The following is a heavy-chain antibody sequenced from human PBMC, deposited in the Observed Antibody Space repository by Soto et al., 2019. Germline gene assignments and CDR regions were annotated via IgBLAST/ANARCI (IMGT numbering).Heavy chain of an antibody. J-gene: IGHJ6*03. D-gene: IGHD6-13*01. V-gene: IGHV3-21*01. CDR2: ISSSSSYI. CDR1: GFTFSSYS. Sequence: EVQLVESGGGLVKPGGSLRLSCAASGFTFSSYSMNWVRQAPGKGLEWVSSISSSSSYIYYADSVKGRFTISRDNAKNSLYLQMNSLRAEDTAVYYCARIMRQQLVTGNYYYYYYMDVWGKGTTVTVSS. CDR3: ARIMRQQLVTGNYYYYYYMDV.